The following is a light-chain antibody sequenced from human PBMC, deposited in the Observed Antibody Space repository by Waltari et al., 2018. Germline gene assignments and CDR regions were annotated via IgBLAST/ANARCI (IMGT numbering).Light chain of an antibody. V-gene: IGKV3-20*01. CDR1: QSVSGF. CDR3: QHYVSLPVT. Sequence: EIVLTQSPGTLSLSPGERATLSCRALQSVSGFFACYKQNPGQAPRLLLYGASNRATGIPDRFSGSGSGTDFSLIISRLEPEDFAVYYCQHYVSLPVTFGQGTKVEIK. J-gene: IGKJ1*01. CDR2: GAS.